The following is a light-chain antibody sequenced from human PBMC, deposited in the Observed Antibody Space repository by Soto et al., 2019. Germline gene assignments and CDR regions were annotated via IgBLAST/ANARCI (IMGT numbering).Light chain of an antibody. CDR3: CSYAGSSTVV. CDR2: EGS. Sequence: QSVLTQPASVSGSPGQSITISCTGTSSDVGSYNLVSWYQQHPGKAPKLMIYEGSKRPSGVSNRFSGSKSGNTASLTISGVQAEDEADYYCCSYAGSSTVVFGGGTKVTVL. CDR1: SSDVGSYNL. J-gene: IGLJ2*01. V-gene: IGLV2-23*01.